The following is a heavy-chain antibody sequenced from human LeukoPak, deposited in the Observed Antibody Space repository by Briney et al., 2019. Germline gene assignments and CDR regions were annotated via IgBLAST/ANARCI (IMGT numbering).Heavy chain of an antibody. CDR3: ARDDGVVAEICRALDI. Sequence: GGSLRLSCAASGFTFSDYAMIWIRQDPGKRPGWVSLIMGYADNAYYIDDVEGRSTVTRDNSQKTLFLQLNSLGAEYTAGYYCARDDGVVAEICRALDIWGQGTMVTASS. D-gene: IGHD2-15*01. V-gene: IGHV3-23*01. J-gene: IGHJ3*02. CDR2: IMGYADNA. CDR1: GFTFSDYA.